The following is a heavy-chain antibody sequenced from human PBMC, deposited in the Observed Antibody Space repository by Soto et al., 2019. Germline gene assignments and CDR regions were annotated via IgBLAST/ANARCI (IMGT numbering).Heavy chain of an antibody. J-gene: IGHJ4*02. D-gene: IGHD3-16*01. CDR1: GFLSSNYA. Sequence: LSCAASGFLSSNYAMGWVRQAPGTGLEWVSGISDSGVNTYYADSVKGRFTISRDNSKNALYLEMKSLRAGDTAVYYCIKEARGHSYARLWGRGTPVTVSS. CDR3: IKEARGHSYARL. CDR2: ISDSGVNT. V-gene: IGHV3-23*01.